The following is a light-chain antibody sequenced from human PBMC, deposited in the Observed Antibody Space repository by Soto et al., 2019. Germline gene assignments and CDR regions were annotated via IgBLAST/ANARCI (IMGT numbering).Light chain of an antibody. CDR2: GAS. Sequence: EIVLTQSPGTLSLSPGERATLSCRASQSVTSNYLAWYQQKPGQAPRLLVYGASSRATGIPDRFSGSGSGTDFTLTISRLEPEDFAVYYCQQYGGSPPYTFGRGTQLEIK. CDR3: QQYGGSPPYT. CDR1: QSVTSNY. J-gene: IGKJ2*01. V-gene: IGKV3-20*01.